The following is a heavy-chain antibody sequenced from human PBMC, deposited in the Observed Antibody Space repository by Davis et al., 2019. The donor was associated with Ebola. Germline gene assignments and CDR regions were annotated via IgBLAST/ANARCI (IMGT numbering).Heavy chain of an antibody. CDR1: GYTFSSYD. V-gene: IGHV1-8*01. CDR3: ARDIGEAEFFHH. D-gene: IGHD2-15*01. CDR2: MNPKNGNT. Sequence: AASVKVSCKASGYTFSSYDINWVRHATGQGLEWMGWMNPKNGNTGYAQKFQGRVTMTMNTSISTAYMELSSLRSEDTAVYYCARDIGEAEFFHHWGQGTLVTVTS. J-gene: IGHJ1*01.